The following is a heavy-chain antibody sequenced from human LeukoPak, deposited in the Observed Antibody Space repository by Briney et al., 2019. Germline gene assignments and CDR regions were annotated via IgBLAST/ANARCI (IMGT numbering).Heavy chain of an antibody. CDR3: AGLGYCTNTNCYIHY. CDR1: GFTFSNDW. J-gene: IGHJ4*02. V-gene: IGHV3-74*01. CDR2: IYCDGSST. Sequence: GGSLRLSCAASGFTFSNDWMHWVRQPPGKGLVWVSLIYCDGSSTFYADSVKGRFTISRDNAKNTLYLQMNSLRAEDTAVYYCAGLGYCTNTNCYIHYWRQGPVVTVSS. D-gene: IGHD2-2*02.